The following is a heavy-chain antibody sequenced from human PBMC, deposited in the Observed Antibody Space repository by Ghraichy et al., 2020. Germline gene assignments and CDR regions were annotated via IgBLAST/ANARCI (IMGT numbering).Heavy chain of an antibody. D-gene: IGHD6-6*01. CDR2: ISDSSGRST. V-gene: IGHV3-23*01. J-gene: IGHJ4*02. CDR3: AKGLAAWSRSAFDS. CDR1: GLTFSTYG. Sequence: GESLNISCVASGLTFSTYGMSWVRQAPGKGLEWVSGISDSSGRSTDYADSVKGRFTISRDDAKNTLHLQMNSLRAEDTALYYCAKGLAAWSRSAFDSWGQGTLVTVSS.